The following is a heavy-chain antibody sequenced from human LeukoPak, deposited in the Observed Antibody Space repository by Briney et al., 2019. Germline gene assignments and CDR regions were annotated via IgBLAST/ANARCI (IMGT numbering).Heavy chain of an antibody. D-gene: IGHD1-26*01. CDR2: IYYSGTT. CDR3: ARTFSGSYYYYGMDV. CDR1: GGSISSYY. Sequence: PSETLSLTCTVSGGSISSYYWSWIRQPPGKGLEWLGYIYYSGTTNYNPSLKSRVTISVDTSKNQFSLKLSSVTAADTAVYYCARTFSGSYYYYGMDVWGQGTTVTVSS. J-gene: IGHJ6*02. V-gene: IGHV4-59*01.